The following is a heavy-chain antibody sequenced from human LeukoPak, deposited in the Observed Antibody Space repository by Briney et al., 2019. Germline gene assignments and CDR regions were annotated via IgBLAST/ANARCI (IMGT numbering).Heavy chain of an antibody. CDR3: AAVYRSGWFASRDP. D-gene: IGHD6-19*01. Sequence: SETLSLTCAVYGGSFSGYYWSWIRQPPGKGLEWIGEINHSGSTNYNPSLKSRVTISVDTSKNQFSLKLSSVTAADTAVYYCAAVYRSGWFASRDPWGQGTLVTVSS. V-gene: IGHV4-34*01. CDR1: GGSFSGYY. CDR2: INHSGST. J-gene: IGHJ5*02.